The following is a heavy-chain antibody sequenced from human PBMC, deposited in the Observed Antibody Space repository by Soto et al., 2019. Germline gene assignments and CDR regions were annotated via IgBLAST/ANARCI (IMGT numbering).Heavy chain of an antibody. J-gene: IGHJ4*02. Sequence: SETMSLTCTVSGGSITLYYLNWIRRSPGKGLEWIGHMYSSGSTNYRSSLKSRVTISGDTSKNQFSLRLRSVTAADTAVYFCARSTGYGDSYFDYWGQGALVTVSS. CDR2: MYSSGST. CDR3: ARSTGYGDSYFDY. V-gene: IGHV4-59*13. CDR1: GGSITLYY. D-gene: IGHD4-17*01.